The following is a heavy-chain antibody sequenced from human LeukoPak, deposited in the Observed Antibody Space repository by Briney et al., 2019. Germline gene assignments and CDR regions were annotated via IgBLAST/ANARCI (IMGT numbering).Heavy chain of an antibody. Sequence: ASVKVSCKASGYTFTGYYIHWVRQAPGQGLEWLGWIKPNSGGANYAQKFQGRVTMTRDTSISTAYMELSSLRSDDTAVYYCARDGHDSSGYYEDYWGQGTLVTVSS. J-gene: IGHJ4*02. CDR3: ARDGHDSSGYYEDY. V-gene: IGHV1-2*02. CDR2: IKPNSGGA. D-gene: IGHD3-22*01. CDR1: GYTFTGYY.